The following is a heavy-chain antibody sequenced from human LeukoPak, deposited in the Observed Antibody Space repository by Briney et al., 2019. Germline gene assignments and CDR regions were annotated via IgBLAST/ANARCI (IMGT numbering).Heavy chain of an antibody. D-gene: IGHD3-9*01. J-gene: IGHJ4*02. V-gene: IGHV3-23*01. CDR3: AKDNHSDILTLGPFDY. CDR2: ISGSGGST. Sequence: GGSLRLSCAASGFTFSSYAMSWVRQAPGKGLEWVSAISGSGGSTYYADSVKGRFTISRDNSKNTLYLQMNSLRAEDTAVYYCAKDNHSDILTLGPFDYWGQGTLVSVSS. CDR1: GFTFSSYA.